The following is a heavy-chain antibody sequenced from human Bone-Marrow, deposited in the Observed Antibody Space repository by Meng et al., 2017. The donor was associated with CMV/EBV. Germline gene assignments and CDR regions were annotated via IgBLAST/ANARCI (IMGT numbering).Heavy chain of an antibody. Sequence: GGSLRLSCKGSGYSFTSYWIGWVRQMPGKGLEWMGIIYPGDSDTRYSPSFQGQVTISADKSISTAYLQWSSLKASDTAMYYCARGRVVPAAIGVDNFDYWGQGTRVTVSS. J-gene: IGHJ4*02. CDR1: GYSFTSYW. D-gene: IGHD2-2*01. V-gene: IGHV5-51*01. CDR2: IYPGDSDT. CDR3: ARGRVVPAAIGVDNFDY.